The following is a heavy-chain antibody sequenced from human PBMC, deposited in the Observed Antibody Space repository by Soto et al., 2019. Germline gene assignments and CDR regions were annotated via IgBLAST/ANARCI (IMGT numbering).Heavy chain of an antibody. CDR2: ISTDENKT. V-gene: IGHV3-30-3*01. CDR1: GFTFRSYH. CDR3: ARAMDTAMTSKDNWFDP. D-gene: IGHD5-18*01. J-gene: IGHJ5*02. Sequence: QVQLVESGGGVVQPGRSLRLSCAASGFTFRSYHLHWVRQAPGKGLEWVATISTDENKTYYTDSVKGRFTISRDNSKNTLYLQENSLRAEDTAVYYCARAMDTAMTSKDNWFDPWGQGTLVTVSS.